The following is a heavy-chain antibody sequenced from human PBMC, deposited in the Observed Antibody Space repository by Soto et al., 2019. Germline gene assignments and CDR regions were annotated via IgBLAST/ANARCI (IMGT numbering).Heavy chain of an antibody. V-gene: IGHV3-7*01. CDR1: GFTFINSW. J-gene: IGHJ4*02. D-gene: IGHD7-27*01. Sequence: PGGALRLSCAASGFTFINSWESWVRQAPGKGLEWVADINPVESEKYYVDSVKGRFTVSRDNAKNSLYLQMNSLRVEDTALYYCARDPPWGSLDYWGLGTLVTVSS. CDR3: ARDPPWGSLDY. CDR2: INPVESEK.